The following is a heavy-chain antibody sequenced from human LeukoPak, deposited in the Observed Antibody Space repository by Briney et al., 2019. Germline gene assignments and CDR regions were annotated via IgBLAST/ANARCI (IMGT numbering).Heavy chain of an antibody. J-gene: IGHJ4*02. D-gene: IGHD1-1*01. V-gene: IGHV3-64D*09. CDR2: TNGNGDST. CDR3: VKAQLGGTLDY. CDR1: GFTFSNYA. Sequence: GGSLRLSCSASGFTFSNYAMHWVRQAPGKGLEYASATNGNGDSTYYADSVKGRFTISRDNSKNTLYLQLSSLRAEDTAVYYCVKAQLGGTLDYWGQGTLVTVSS.